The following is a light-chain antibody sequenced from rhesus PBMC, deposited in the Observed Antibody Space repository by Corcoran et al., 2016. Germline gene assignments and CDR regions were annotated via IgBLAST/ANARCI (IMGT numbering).Light chain of an antibody. CDR3: QQRNSYPPT. Sequence: DIQMTQSPSSLSASVGDTVTITCQASQGFSKYLAWYQQKPGKAPKLLIYDASTFKRGVQSRFSGSGSGTEFTLTISSLPPEHFATYCCQQRNSYPPTVGGGTKVEL. J-gene: IGKJ4*01. V-gene: IGKV1-25*01. CDR1: QGFSKY. CDR2: DAS.